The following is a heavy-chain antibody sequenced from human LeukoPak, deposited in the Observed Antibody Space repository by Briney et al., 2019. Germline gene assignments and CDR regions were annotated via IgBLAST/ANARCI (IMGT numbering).Heavy chain of an antibody. CDR3: ARVLGSGSYYNPGFGGDYYMDV. D-gene: IGHD3-10*01. J-gene: IGHJ6*03. CDR1: GFTFSSYA. Sequence: GGSLRLSCAASGFTFSSYAMHWVRQAPGKGLEWVAVISYDGSNKYYADSVKGRFTISRDNSKNTLYLQMNSLRAEDTAVYYCARVLGSGSYYNPGFGGDYYMDVWGKGTTVAVSS. CDR2: ISYDGSNK. V-gene: IGHV3-30*04.